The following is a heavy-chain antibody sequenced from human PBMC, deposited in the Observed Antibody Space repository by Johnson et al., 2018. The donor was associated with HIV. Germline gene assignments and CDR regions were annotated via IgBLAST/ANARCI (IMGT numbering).Heavy chain of an antibody. D-gene: IGHD3-3*01. CDR2: IYSGGRT. Sequence: VQLVESGGGLVHLGGSLRLSCAASGFTVSSNHMSWVRQAPGKGLEWVSIIYSGGRTYHADSVKGRFTLSRDNSKNTLYLQMNSLRAEDTAVYYCARDRGVFWNNDYKGDAFDIWGQGTMVTVSS. CDR3: ARDRGVFWNNDYKGDAFDI. CDR1: GFTVSSNH. J-gene: IGHJ3*02. V-gene: IGHV3-53*01.